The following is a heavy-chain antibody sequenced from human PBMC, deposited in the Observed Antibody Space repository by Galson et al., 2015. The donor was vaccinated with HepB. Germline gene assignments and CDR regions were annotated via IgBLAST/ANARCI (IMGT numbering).Heavy chain of an antibody. Sequence: SLRLSCAASGFTFSSYGMHWVRQAPGKGLEWVAVIWYDGSNKYYADSVKGRFTISRDNSKNTLYLQMNSLRAEDTAVYYCARHPTYYYDSSGYEFDYWGQGTLVTVSS. J-gene: IGHJ4*02. V-gene: IGHV3-33*01. CDR2: IWYDGSNK. CDR1: GFTFSSYG. D-gene: IGHD3-22*01. CDR3: ARHPTYYYDSSGYEFDY.